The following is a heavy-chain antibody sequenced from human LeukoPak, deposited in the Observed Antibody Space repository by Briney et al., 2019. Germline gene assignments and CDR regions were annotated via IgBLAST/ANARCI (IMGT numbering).Heavy chain of an antibody. J-gene: IGHJ4*02. CDR1: DCSMSGYY. V-gene: IGHV4-59*08. D-gene: IGHD4-17*01. CDR2: IYYSGST. Sequence: SETVSLTCTGSDCSMSGYYWSWMRQPPGKGLEWIGYIYYSGSTNYNPSLKRRVTISDDRSMNQFSLKLSSVTAADTAVYYCARHKSGYGDYHAHWGQGTLVTVSS. CDR3: ARHKSGYGDYHAH.